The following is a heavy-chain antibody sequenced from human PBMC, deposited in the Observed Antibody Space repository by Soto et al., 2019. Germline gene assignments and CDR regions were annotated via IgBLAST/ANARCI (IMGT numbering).Heavy chain of an antibody. CDR1: GGSISSGGYY. CDR2: IYYSGST. V-gene: IGHV4-31*03. J-gene: IGHJ6*02. Sequence: QVQLQESGPGLVKPSQTLSLTCTVSGGSISSGGYYWSWIRQHPGKGLEWIGYIYYSGSTYYHSSLTSRVTISVDTSKNQFSLKMSSVTAADTAVYDCARAYGSGYMDVWGQGTTVTVSS. CDR3: ARAYGSGYMDV. D-gene: IGHD3-10*01.